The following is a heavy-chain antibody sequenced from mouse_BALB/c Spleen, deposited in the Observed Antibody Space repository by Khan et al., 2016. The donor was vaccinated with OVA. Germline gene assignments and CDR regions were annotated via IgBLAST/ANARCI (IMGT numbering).Heavy chain of an antibody. J-gene: IGHJ3*01. CDR1: GYKFTDYI. CDR2: IFTGSGTP. Sequence: QVQLKESGPELVKPGASLKVSCKASGYKFTDYIIGWVKQSTRQGLEWIGDIFTGSGTPYYNEKFKDKATLTADKSSNTAYMQLSSLTSDDSAVYFCARGGYSVFAYCGPGTLVTVSA. V-gene: IGHV1-77*01. D-gene: IGHD2-14*01. CDR3: ARGGYSVFAY.